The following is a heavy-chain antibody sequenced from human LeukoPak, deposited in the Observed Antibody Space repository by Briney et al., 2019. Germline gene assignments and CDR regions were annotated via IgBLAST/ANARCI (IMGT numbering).Heavy chain of an antibody. J-gene: IGHJ4*02. CDR2: IYSGAST. CDR3: ARESSGWFNY. Sequence: PGGSLRLSCAASGFTFSSYWMRWVRQAPGKGLEWVSVIYSGASTYYADSVKGRFTISRDNSKNTLYLQMNSLRAEDTAVYYCARESSGWFNYWGQGTLVTVSS. D-gene: IGHD6-19*01. V-gene: IGHV3-66*01. CDR1: GFTFSSYW.